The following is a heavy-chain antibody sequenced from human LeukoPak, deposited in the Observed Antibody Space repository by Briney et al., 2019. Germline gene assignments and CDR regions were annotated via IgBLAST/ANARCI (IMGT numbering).Heavy chain of an antibody. D-gene: IGHD6-19*01. J-gene: IGHJ5*02. CDR3: ARQEWLVLREDWFDP. V-gene: IGHV4-39*01. CDR2: IYYSGDT. Sequence: SETLSLTCTVSGGSISSSSYYWGWIRQPPGKGLEGIGNIYYSGDTYDNQSLKSRVNISVHTSKNQFSLKLRSVTAADTAVYFCARQEWLVLREDWFDPWGQGTLVTVSS. CDR1: GGSISSSSYY.